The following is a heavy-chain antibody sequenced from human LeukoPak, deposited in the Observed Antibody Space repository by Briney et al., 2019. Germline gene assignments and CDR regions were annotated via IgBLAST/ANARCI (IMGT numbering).Heavy chain of an antibody. CDR1: VYTFTSYG. J-gene: IGHJ3*02. D-gene: IGHD3-10*01. V-gene: IGHV1-18*01. CDR2: ISAYNGNT. Sequence: GASVNVSCKASVYTFTSYGISWVRQAPGQGPEWMGWISAYNGNTNYAQKLQGRVTMTTDTSTSTAYMELRSLRSDDTAVYHCARDMVRGVITPSDAFDIWGQGTMVTVSS. CDR3: ARDMVRGVITPSDAFDI.